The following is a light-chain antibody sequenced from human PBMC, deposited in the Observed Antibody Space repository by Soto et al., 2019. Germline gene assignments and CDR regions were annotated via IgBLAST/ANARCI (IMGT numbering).Light chain of an antibody. J-gene: IGKJ1*01. CDR1: QSVSSSY. Sequence: EIVLTQSPGTLSLSPGERATLSCRASQSVSSSYLAWYQQKPGQAPRLLIYRASSRATGIPDRFSGSGSGTDFTLTSSRLEPEDFEVYYCQQYGSSLRTFGQGPKVEIK. CDR3: QQYGSSLRT. V-gene: IGKV3-20*01. CDR2: RAS.